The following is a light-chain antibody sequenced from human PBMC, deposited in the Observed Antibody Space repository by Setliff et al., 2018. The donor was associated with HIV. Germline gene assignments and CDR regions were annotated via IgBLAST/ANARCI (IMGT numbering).Light chain of an antibody. CDR1: GSGVGTSKY. CDR3: SIHRSRGYV. J-gene: IGLJ1*01. CDR2: DVT. Sequence: ALTQPASVSGSPGQSITISCTGTGSGVGTSKYVSWYQQHPGKAPKLIIYDVTTRPSGVSNRFSGSKSGNTASLTISGLQAEDEADYYCSIHRSRGYVFGTGTKVTVL. V-gene: IGLV2-14*03.